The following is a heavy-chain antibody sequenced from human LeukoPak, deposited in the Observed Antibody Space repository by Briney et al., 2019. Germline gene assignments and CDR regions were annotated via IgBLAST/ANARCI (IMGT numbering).Heavy chain of an antibody. J-gene: IGHJ4*02. CDR3: ARDRYYYDSSGYYTAHFDY. Sequence: PGGSLRLSCAASEFTVSSNYMSWVRQAPGKGLEWVSVIYSGGSTYYADSVKGRFTISRDNSKNTLYLQMNSLRAEDTAVYYCARDRYYYDSSGYYTAHFDYWGQGTLVTVSS. V-gene: IGHV3-53*01. CDR2: IYSGGST. D-gene: IGHD3-22*01. CDR1: EFTVSSNY.